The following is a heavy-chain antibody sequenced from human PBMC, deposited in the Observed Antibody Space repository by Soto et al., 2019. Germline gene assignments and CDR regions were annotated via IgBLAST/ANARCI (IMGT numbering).Heavy chain of an antibody. D-gene: IGHD3-10*01. CDR3: AGSRAVRGVKYKWFTP. J-gene: IGHJ5*02. CDR1: GYTFTSYD. V-gene: IGHV1-8*01. Sequence: QVQLVQSGAEVKKPGASVKVSCKASGYTFTSYDINWVRQATGQGLEWMGWMNPNSGNTGYAQKFKGRVTMTRNTAISTVYMELSNLRSEDKDVCYCAGSRAVRGVKYKWFTPWGQGTVVTLS. CDR2: MNPNSGNT.